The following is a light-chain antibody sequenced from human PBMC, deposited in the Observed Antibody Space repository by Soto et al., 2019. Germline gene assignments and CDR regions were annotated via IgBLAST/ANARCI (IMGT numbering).Light chain of an antibody. Sequence: ETVMTQSPATLSVSPGERATLSCRASQSVNSNLAWYQQKLGQAPRVLIYGASTRATGIPARFSGSGSGTEFILTTSSLQSEDFALYYCQEYNTWPWTFGQGTKVDIK. CDR3: QEYNTWPWT. J-gene: IGKJ1*01. CDR1: QSVNSN. V-gene: IGKV3-15*01. CDR2: GAS.